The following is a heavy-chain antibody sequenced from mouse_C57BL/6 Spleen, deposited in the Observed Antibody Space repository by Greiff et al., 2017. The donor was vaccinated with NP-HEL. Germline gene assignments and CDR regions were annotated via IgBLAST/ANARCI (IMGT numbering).Heavy chain of an antibody. Sequence: QVQLQQSGPELVKPGASVKISCKASGYAFSSSWMNWVKQRPGKGLEWIGRIYPGDGDTNYNGKFKGKATLTADKSSSTAYMQLSSLTSEDSAVYFCASTVSWFAYWGQGTLVTVSA. J-gene: IGHJ3*01. CDR3: ASTVSWFAY. CDR1: GYAFSSSW. D-gene: IGHD4-1*02. V-gene: IGHV1-82*01. CDR2: IYPGDGDT.